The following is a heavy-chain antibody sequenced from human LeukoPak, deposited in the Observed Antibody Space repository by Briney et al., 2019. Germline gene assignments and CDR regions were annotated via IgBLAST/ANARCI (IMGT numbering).Heavy chain of an antibody. J-gene: IGHJ4*02. CDR2: ISGNGGSR. Sequence: PGGSLRLSCAASGFTFSTYTMHWVRQAPGKGLEYVSSISGNGGSREYANSVKGRFTISRDNSRNTLYLQMGSLRAEDMAVYYCARPQGYFAANFDYWGQGTLVTVSS. D-gene: IGHD3-22*01. CDR3: ARPQGYFAANFDY. CDR1: GFTFSTYT. V-gene: IGHV3-64*01.